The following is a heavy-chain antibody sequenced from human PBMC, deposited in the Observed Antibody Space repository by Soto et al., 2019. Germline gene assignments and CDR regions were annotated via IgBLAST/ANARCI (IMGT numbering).Heavy chain of an antibody. CDR1: GGSVNNGNYS. Sequence: QVQLKESGPGLVKPSETLTLTTTVPGGSVNNGNYSWSWFRQPPGKGLEWIGLIYYSGSTNYNPSLKSRVIISIDTSKKQFSLKLSSVTAADSAVYFCASDPGVGLSARWFDPWGQGALVTVSS. V-gene: IGHV4-61*01. CDR2: IYYSGST. D-gene: IGHD2-8*01. J-gene: IGHJ5*02. CDR3: ASDPGVGLSARWFDP.